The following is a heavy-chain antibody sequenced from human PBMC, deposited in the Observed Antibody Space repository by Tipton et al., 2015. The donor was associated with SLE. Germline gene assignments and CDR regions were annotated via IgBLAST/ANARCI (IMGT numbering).Heavy chain of an antibody. D-gene: IGHD3-10*01. V-gene: IGHV4-39*07. J-gene: IGHJ4*02. Sequence: TLSLTCTVSGGSISSSNNYWDWIRQPPGKGLEWIGTIYYSGRTDYNPSLKSRVTMSVDTSMNQFSLKLNSVTAADTAVYFCARDIRSTWFYFDSWGPGTFVTVSS. CDR2: IYYSGRT. CDR1: GGSISSSNNY. CDR3: ARDIRSTWFYFDS.